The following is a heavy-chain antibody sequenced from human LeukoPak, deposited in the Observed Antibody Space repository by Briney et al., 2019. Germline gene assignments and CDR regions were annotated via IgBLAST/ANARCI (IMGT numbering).Heavy chain of an antibody. Sequence: GGSLRLSCAASGFTYSSYAMHWVRQAPGKGLEYVSAISSNGGSTYYANSVKGRFTISRDNSKNTLYLQMGSLRAEDMAVYHCARDGGVPTHFDYWGQGTLVTVSS. V-gene: IGHV3-64*01. J-gene: IGHJ4*02. D-gene: IGHD3-16*01. CDR3: ARDGGVPTHFDY. CDR1: GFTYSSYA. CDR2: ISSNGGST.